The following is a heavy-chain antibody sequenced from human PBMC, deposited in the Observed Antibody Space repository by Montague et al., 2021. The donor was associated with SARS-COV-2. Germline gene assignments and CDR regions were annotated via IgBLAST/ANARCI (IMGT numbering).Heavy chain of an antibody. CDR3: ARVRYYGSGTSLGMDV. J-gene: IGHJ6*02. V-gene: IGHV4-34*01. Sequence: SETLSLTCAVYGGSFSGYYWSWIRQPPGKGLEWIGEINHSRSTNCNPSLKSRVTISVDTSKNQFSLKLSSVTAADTAVYYCARVRYYGSGTSLGMDVWGQGTTVTVSS. CDR2: INHSRST. CDR1: GGSFSGYY. D-gene: IGHD3-10*01.